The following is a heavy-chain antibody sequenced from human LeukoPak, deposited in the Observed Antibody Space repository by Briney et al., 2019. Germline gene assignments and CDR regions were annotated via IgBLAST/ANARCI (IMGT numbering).Heavy chain of an antibody. CDR2: IHYSGST. CDR1: GGPIRSYY. CDR3: ARRDPDSECVDV. V-gene: IGHV4-59*01. J-gene: IGHJ6*02. D-gene: IGHD1-26*01. Sequence: PSETLSLTCIVSGGPIRSYYWSWIRQSPGKGLEWIGYIHYSGSTNYNPSLKSRVAISVDTSKNQFSLNLNSVTAADTAIYYCARRDPDSECVDVWGQGTTVTVSS.